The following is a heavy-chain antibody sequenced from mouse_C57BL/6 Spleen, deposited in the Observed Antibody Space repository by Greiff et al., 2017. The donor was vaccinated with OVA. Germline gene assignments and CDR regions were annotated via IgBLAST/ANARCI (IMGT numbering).Heavy chain of an antibody. Sequence: EVQLVESGEGLVKPGGSLKLSCAASGFTFSSYAMSWVRQTPEKRLEWVAYISSGGDYIYYADTVKGRFTISRDNARNTLYLQMSSLKSEDTAMDYCTRGGEDDYAMDYWGQGTSVTVSS. CDR2: ISSGGDYI. V-gene: IGHV5-9-1*02. CDR3: TRGGEDDYAMDY. J-gene: IGHJ4*01. CDR1: GFTFSSYA.